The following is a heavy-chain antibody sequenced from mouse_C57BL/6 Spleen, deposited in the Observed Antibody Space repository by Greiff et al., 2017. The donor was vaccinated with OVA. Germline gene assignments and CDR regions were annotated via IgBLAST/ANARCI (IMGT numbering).Heavy chain of an antibody. CDR1: GFNIKDYY. J-gene: IGHJ2*01. CDR3: ARGYGSSYYLYYFDY. D-gene: IGHD1-1*01. V-gene: IGHV14-2*01. Sequence: EVQLKESGAELVKPGASVKLSCTASGFNIKDYYMHWVKQRTEQGLEWIGRIDPEDGETKYAPKFQGKATITADTSSNTAYLQLSSLTSEDTAVYYCARGYGSSYYLYYFDYWGQGTTLTVSS. CDR2: IDPEDGET.